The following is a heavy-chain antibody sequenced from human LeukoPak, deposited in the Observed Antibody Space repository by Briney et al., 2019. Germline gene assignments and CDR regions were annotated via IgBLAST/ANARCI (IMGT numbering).Heavy chain of an antibody. CDR3: AKDHFFNYYGSGSYQYYYYYMDV. D-gene: IGHD3-10*01. CDR2: IRYDGSNK. CDR1: GFTFSSYG. J-gene: IGHJ6*03. V-gene: IGHV3-30*02. Sequence: PGGSLRLSCAASGFTFSSYGMHWVRQAPGKGLEWVAFIRYDGSNKYYVDSVKGRFTISRDNSKNTLYLQMNSLRAEDTAVYYCAKDHFFNYYGSGSYQYYYYYMDVWGKGTTVTISS.